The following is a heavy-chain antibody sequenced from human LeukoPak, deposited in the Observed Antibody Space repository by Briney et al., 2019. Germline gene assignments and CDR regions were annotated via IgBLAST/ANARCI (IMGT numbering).Heavy chain of an antibody. J-gene: IGHJ4*02. CDR2: IYYSGGT. Sequence: PSETLSLTCTVSGGSISSSSYYWGWIRQPPGKGLEWIGSIYYSGGTYYNPSLKSRVTISVDTSKNQFSLKLSSVTAADTAVYYCARGYGSGSYYSGQGTLVTVSS. CDR1: GGSISSSSYY. V-gene: IGHV4-39*07. CDR3: ARGYGSGSYY. D-gene: IGHD3-10*01.